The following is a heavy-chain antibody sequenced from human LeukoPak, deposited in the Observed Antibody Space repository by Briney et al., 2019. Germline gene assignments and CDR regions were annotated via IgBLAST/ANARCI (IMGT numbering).Heavy chain of an antibody. J-gene: IGHJ6*03. CDR3: AKVRTNYFYYLDV. CDR2: IGADGDIT. V-gene: IGHV3-43*02. Sequence: GGPLRLSCAASGFTFRDYAMHWFRQAPGKGLEWVSLIGADGDITSYADSLKGRFTISRDNSKNSLYLQMNSLRTEDTALYFCAKVRTNYFYYLDVWGKGTTVTVSS. CDR1: GFTFRDYA.